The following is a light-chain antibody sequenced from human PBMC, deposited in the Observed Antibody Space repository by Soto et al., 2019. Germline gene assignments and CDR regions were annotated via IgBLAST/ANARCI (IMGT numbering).Light chain of an antibody. J-gene: IGLJ3*02. Sequence: QSVLTQPPSVSGAPGQRVTISCTGRSSNIGAGFDVHWFQQLPGTAPKLLIYSNTNRPSGVPDRFSGSKSGTSASLAITGLQAEDEAEYYCQSYDKSLTGWVFGGGTKVTVL. CDR2: SNT. CDR3: QSYDKSLTGWV. V-gene: IGLV1-40*01. CDR1: SSNIGAGFD.